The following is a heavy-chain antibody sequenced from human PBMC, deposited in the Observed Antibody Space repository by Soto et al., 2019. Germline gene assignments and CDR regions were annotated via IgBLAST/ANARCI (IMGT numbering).Heavy chain of an antibody. CDR2: INPSGGYT. V-gene: IGHV1-46*01. CDR3: ARSRSMRNWSASVTTYDNRLDV. J-gene: IGHJ6*02. Sequence: QVQLVQSGAEVKKPGASVKVSCQTSGYTFTSYYIHWVRQAPGQGLAWMVIINPSGGYTEYTKKFHERVTMTGDAATNIVYMDLSSLTSEDTAVHFCARSRSMRNWSASVTTYDNRLDVWGQGTTVTVSS. D-gene: IGHD3-3*01. CDR1: GYTFTSYY.